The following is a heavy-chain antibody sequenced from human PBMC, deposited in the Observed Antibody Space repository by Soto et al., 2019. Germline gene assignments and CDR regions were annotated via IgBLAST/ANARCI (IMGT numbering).Heavy chain of an antibody. Sequence: KTSETLSLTCTVSGGSISSSSYYWGWIRQPPGKGLEWIGSIYYSGSTYYNPSLKSRVTISVDTSKNQFYLNLSSVTAADTAVYYCARTGSRSAIVWGQGTLVTVSS. CDR3: ARTGSRSAIV. CDR2: IYYSGST. V-gene: IGHV4-39*07. D-gene: IGHD2-2*02. J-gene: IGHJ4*02. CDR1: GGSISSSSYY.